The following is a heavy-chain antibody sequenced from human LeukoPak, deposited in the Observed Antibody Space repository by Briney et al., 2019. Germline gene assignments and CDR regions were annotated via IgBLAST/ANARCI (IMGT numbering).Heavy chain of an antibody. CDR2: IRYDGSNK. D-gene: IGHD3-3*01. CDR1: GFTFSSYG. J-gene: IGHJ6*03. Sequence: PGGSLRLSCAASGFTFSSYGMHWVRQAPGKGLEWVAFIRYDGSNKYYADSVKGRFTISRDNSKNTLYLQMNSLRAEDTAVYYCARSPATIFGVVTILPYYYYYMDVWGKGTTVTVSS. V-gene: IGHV3-30*02. CDR3: ARSPATIFGVVTILPYYYYYMDV.